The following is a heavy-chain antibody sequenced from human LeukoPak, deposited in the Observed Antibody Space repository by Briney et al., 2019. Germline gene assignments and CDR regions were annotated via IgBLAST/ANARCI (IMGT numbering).Heavy chain of an antibody. V-gene: IGHV3-30-3*01. CDR2: IRFDGSRQ. CDR1: GSTFSHHV. CDR3: ARDLSGGYACDY. J-gene: IGHJ4*02. Sequence: GGSLRLSCTVSGSTFSHHVMRWVRQAPGKGLEWVAVIRFDGSRQYYADSVKGRFTISRDNSKNTLFLQMNSLRAEDSAMYYCARDLSGGYACDYWGQGTQVTVSS. D-gene: IGHD1-26*01.